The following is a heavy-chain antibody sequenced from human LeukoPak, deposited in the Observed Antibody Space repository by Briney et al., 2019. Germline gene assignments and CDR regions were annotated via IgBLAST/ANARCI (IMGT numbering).Heavy chain of an antibody. J-gene: IGHJ4*02. CDR3: ATDDAWLSTY. CDR1: GFTFSSYG. D-gene: IGHD3-22*01. CDR2: ISARGGST. V-gene: IGHV3-23*01. Sequence: GGCLRLSCAASGFTFSSYGMSWVRQAPGKGLEWVSGISARGGSTYYADSVKGRFTISRDNSKNTLDLQMNSLRAEDTAVYYCATDDAWLSTYWGQGTLVTVSP.